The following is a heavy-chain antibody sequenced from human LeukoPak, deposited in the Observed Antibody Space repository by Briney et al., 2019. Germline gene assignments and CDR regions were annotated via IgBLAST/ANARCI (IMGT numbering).Heavy chain of an antibody. CDR1: GFTFSDYY. J-gene: IGHJ6*02. CDR3: ARLGLQYYYGMDV. CDR2: ISSSGSTI. Sequence: PGGSQRLSCAASGFTFSDYYMSLIRQAPGKGLEWVSYISSSGSTIYYADSVKGRFTISRDNAKNSLYLQMNSLRAEDTAVYYCARLGLQYYYGMDVWGQGTTVTVSS. D-gene: IGHD1-26*01. V-gene: IGHV3-11*01.